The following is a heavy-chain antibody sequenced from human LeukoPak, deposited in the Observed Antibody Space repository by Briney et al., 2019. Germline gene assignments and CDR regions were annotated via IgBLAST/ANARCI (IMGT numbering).Heavy chain of an antibody. D-gene: IGHD6-13*01. CDR1: GYTFTSYD. Sequence: ASVKVSCKAFGYTFTSYDINRVRQATGQGLEWMGWMNPNSGNTGYAQKFQGRVTMTRNTSISTAYMELSSLRSEDTAVYYCVLGYSSSWYYFDFWGQGALVTVSS. V-gene: IGHV1-8*01. J-gene: IGHJ4*02. CDR2: MNPNSGNT. CDR3: VLGYSSSWYYFDF.